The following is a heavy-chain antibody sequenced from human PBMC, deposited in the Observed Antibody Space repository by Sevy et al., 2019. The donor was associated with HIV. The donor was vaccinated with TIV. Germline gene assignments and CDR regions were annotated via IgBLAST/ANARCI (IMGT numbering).Heavy chain of an antibody. D-gene: IGHD2-21*01. CDR1: GFTFSYYW. Sequence: GGSLRLSCAASGFTFSYYWMNWVRQAPGKGLEWVANIKDDGSEKYYVDSVKGRFTISRDNARKSLHLQMNSLRAEDTAIYYCARDVAAGDFWGQGTLVTVSS. CDR3: ARDVAAGDF. CDR2: IKDDGSEK. V-gene: IGHV3-7*01. J-gene: IGHJ4*02.